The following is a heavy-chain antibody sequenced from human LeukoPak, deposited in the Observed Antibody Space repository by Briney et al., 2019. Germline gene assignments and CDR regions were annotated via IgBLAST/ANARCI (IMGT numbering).Heavy chain of an antibody. CDR1: GFTFSTYA. J-gene: IGHJ4*02. CDR2: ISSDASNK. V-gene: IGHV3-30*04. CDR3: ARGSVASARSSLFY. Sequence: PGGSLRLSCAASGFTFSTYAFHWVRQAPGKGLEWVAVISSDASNKYYADSVKGRFIISRDNSKNTLYLQMNSLTAEDTSVYYCARGSVASARSSLFYWGLGTLVTVS. D-gene: IGHD2-15*01.